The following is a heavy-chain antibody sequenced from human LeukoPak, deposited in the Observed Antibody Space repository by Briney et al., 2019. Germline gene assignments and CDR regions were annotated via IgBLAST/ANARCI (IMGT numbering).Heavy chain of an antibody. CDR3: ALTSSGWFDY. V-gene: IGHV2-70*04. D-gene: IGHD6-19*01. J-gene: IGHJ4*02. CDR2: IDWDGDK. CDR1: GFSLSTSGMR. Sequence: SGPALVKPTQTLTLTCTFSGFSLSTSGMRVSWIRQPPGKALEWLARIDWDGDKFYSTSLKTRLTISKDTSKNQVVLTMTNMDPVDTATYYCALTSSGWFDYWGQGTLVTVSS.